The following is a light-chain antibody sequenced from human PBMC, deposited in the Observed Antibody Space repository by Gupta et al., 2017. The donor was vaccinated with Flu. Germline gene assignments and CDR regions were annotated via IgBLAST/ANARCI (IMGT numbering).Light chain of an antibody. Sequence: SSLSASVGDRGTITCRASQGIGNHLNWYQQKPGKAPTLLIYAASSWQSGVPSRFSGSGSRKDVTLTISSRQQEDFATYYCQQSYSRPDFTFGHGTKVEIK. V-gene: IGKV1-39*01. J-gene: IGKJ3*01. CDR3: QQSYSRPDFT. CDR1: QGIGNH. CDR2: AAS.